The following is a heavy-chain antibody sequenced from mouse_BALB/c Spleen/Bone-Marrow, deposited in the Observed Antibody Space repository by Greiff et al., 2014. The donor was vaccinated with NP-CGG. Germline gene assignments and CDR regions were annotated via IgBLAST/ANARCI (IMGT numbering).Heavy chain of an antibody. CDR2: IYPGNVNT. CDR1: GYTFTRYY. J-gene: IGHJ3*01. Sequence: VQLQQSGPELVKPGASVKISCKASGYTFTRYYIHWVKQRPGQGLEWIGWIYPGNVNTKYNEKFKDKATLTAYKSSSTAYMQLSSLTSEDSAVYFCARALTGTWFAYWGQGTLVTVSA. V-gene: IGHV1S56*01. CDR3: ARALTGTWFAY. D-gene: IGHD4-1*01.